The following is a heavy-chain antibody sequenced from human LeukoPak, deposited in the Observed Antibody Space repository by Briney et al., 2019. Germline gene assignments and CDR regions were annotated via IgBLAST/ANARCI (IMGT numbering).Heavy chain of an antibody. Sequence: GGSLRLSCAASGFTFSSYWMSWVRQAPGKGLEWVANIKQDGSEKYYVDSVKGRFTISRDNAKNSLYLQMNSLRAEDTAVYYCAGGAAAGTMGYWGQGTLVTVSS. V-gene: IGHV3-7*01. J-gene: IGHJ4*02. CDR1: GFTFSSYW. D-gene: IGHD6-13*01. CDR2: IKQDGSEK. CDR3: AGGAAAGTMGY.